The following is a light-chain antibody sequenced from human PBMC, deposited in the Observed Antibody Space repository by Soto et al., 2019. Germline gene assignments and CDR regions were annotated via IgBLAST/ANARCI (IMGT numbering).Light chain of an antibody. Sequence: QSVLTQPPSVSAAPGQQVTISCSGSSSNIGKDYISWYQHVPGTAPKLLIFESNKRPSGIPDRFSGSKFGTSATLGITGLQTGDEAEYYCGAWDASLTTDVFGPGTKLTVL. CDR3: GAWDASLTTDV. V-gene: IGLV1-51*01. CDR2: ESN. J-gene: IGLJ1*01. CDR1: SSNIGKDY.